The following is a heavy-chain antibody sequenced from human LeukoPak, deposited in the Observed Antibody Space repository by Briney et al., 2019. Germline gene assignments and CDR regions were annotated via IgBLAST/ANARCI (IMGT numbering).Heavy chain of an antibody. Sequence: GGSLTLSCAASRFTFSIYAMHCVRQAPGRGLVWVAIISYDGNNIYYADSVKGRFTIPRDNSKNTLYLQMNSWRNEDTAVYYCATKGSRLDRSSWFAFQHWGLGALVTVSS. CDR3: ATKGSRLDRSSWFAFQH. V-gene: IGHV3-30*04. J-gene: IGHJ1*01. CDR2: ISYDGNNI. CDR1: RFTFSIYA. D-gene: IGHD6-13*01.